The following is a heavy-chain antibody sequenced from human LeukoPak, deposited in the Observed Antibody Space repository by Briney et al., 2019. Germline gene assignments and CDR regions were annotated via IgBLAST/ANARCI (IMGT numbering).Heavy chain of an antibody. J-gene: IGHJ4*02. CDR3: ARGGSYSAASFDY. CDR1: GFTVSSDY. V-gene: IGHV3-53*01. CDR2: IYSGGST. Sequence: PGGSLRLSCAASGFTVSSDYVSWVRQAPGKGLEWVSVIYSGGSTYYADSVKGRFTISRDNSKNTLYLQMNSLRAEDTAVYYCARGGSYSAASFDYWGQGTLVTVSS. D-gene: IGHD1-26*01.